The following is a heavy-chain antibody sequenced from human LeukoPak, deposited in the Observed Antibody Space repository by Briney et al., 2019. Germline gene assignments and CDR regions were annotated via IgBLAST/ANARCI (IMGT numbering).Heavy chain of an antibody. CDR3: ASGGVGDVVVTDY. V-gene: IGHV4-38-2*02. CDR1: GYSIISDYF. Sequence: SETLSLTCIVSGYSIISDYFWGWVRQPPGKGPEWIGSIFHSGDVYYNPSLTSRVTLSVDTSKNQFSLKLSSVTAADTAVYYCASGGVGDVVVTDYWGQGTLVTVSS. D-gene: IGHD2-21*02. J-gene: IGHJ4*02. CDR2: IFHSGDV.